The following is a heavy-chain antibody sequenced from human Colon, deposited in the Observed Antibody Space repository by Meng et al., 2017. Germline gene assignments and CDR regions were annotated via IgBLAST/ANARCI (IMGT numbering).Heavy chain of an antibody. CDR3: AKTSSNWFTSYNGMDV. Sequence: SETLSLTCTVSDGSVSSASHYWSWIRQSPGKGLEWIGHVYHSGDTNYNPSLKSRVTLSVDTSKNQFSLKLTSVTAADTAVYYCAKTSSNWFTSYNGMDVWGQRTTVTVSS. V-gene: IGHV4-61*01. J-gene: IGHJ6*02. CDR1: DGSVSSASHY. CDR2: VYHSGDT. D-gene: IGHD6-13*01.